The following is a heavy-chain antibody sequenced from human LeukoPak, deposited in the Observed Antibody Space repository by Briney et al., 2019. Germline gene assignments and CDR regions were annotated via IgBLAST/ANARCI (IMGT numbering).Heavy chain of an antibody. V-gene: IGHV3-66*01. CDR3: ARDYDILTGYPAFDY. CDR2: IYSGGST. J-gene: IGHJ4*02. CDR1: GFTVSSNY. Sequence: GGSLRLSCAASGFTVSSNYMSWVRQAPGKGLEWVSVIYSGGSTYYADSVKGRFTISRDNSKNTLYLQMNSLRAEDTAVYYCARDYDILTGYPAFDYWGQGTLVTVSS. D-gene: IGHD3-9*01.